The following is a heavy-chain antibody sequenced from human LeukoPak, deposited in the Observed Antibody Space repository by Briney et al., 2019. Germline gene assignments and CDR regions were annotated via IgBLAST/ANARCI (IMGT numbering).Heavy chain of an antibody. D-gene: IGHD4-23*01. V-gene: IGHV4-61*08. CDR2: VYDSGSG. J-gene: IGHJ3*02. Sequence: SETLSLTCTVSGGSVSSGGYYWSWIRQPPGKGLDWIGYVYDSGSGKYKPSLNSRVTISIDTSKNQFSLKLNSVTAADTAVYYCARTGGNSIQDAFDIWGQGTMVTVSS. CDR1: GGSVSSGGYY. CDR3: ARTGGNSIQDAFDI.